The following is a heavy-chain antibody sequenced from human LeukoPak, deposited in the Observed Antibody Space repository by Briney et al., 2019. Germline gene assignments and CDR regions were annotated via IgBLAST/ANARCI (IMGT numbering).Heavy chain of an antibody. Sequence: GRSLRLSCAAPGFTFSSYAMHWVRQAPGKGLEWVAVISYDGSNKYYADSVKGRFTISRDNSKNTLYLQMNSLRAEDTAVYYCARERAKYSSSWYFGYWGQGTLVTVSS. J-gene: IGHJ4*02. CDR3: ARERAKYSSSWYFGY. CDR2: ISYDGSNK. D-gene: IGHD6-13*01. CDR1: GFTFSSYA. V-gene: IGHV3-30*04.